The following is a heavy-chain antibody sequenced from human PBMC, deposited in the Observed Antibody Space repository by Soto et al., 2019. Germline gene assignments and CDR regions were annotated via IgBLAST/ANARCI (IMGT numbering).Heavy chain of an antibody. CDR3: ARDRREYSGYTLDDFDI. CDR2: ISSSGSTI. D-gene: IGHD5-12*01. J-gene: IGHJ3*02. Sequence: GGSLRLSCAASGFTFSDYYMSWIRQAPGKGLEWVSYISSSGSTIYYADSVKGRFTISRDNAKNSLYLQMNSLRAEDTAVYYCARDRREYSGYTLDDFDIWGQGTMVTVSS. CDR1: GFTFSDYY. V-gene: IGHV3-11*01.